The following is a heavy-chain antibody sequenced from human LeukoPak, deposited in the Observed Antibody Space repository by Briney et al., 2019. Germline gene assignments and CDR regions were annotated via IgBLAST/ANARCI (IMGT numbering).Heavy chain of an antibody. CDR3: ARGGIVGAIGY. D-gene: IGHD1-26*01. J-gene: IGHJ4*02. V-gene: IGHV1-18*04. CDR1: GYTFTGYY. Sequence: ASVKVSCKASGYTFTGYYMHWVRQAPGQGLEWMGWISGYNGDTNYAQKLQGRVTMTTDTSTTTAYMELSSLRSEDTAVYYCARGGIVGAIGYWGQGTLVTVSS. CDR2: ISGYNGDT.